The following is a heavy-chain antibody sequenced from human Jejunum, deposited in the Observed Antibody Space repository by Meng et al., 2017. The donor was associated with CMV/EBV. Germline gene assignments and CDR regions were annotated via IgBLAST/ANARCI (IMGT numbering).Heavy chain of an antibody. V-gene: IGHV3-53*01. CDR2: IYGGGTT. CDR1: GFTVSSNY. Sequence: LMESGGCLFQPGGAPGLSCAASGFTVSSNYMSWVRQAPGKGLEWVSVIYGGGTTYYADSVKGRFTISRDNSKNAVYLQMNSLRAEDTAVYYCTRGGEDWGQGTLVTVSS. CDR3: TRGGED. J-gene: IGHJ4*02.